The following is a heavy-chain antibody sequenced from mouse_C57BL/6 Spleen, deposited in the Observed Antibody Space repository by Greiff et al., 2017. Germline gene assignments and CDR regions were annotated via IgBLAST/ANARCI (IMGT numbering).Heavy chain of an antibody. CDR3: ARETPRSYDFDGWFGY. CDR1: GFNIKDYY. D-gene: IGHD2-4*01. V-gene: IGHV14-2*01. J-gene: IGHJ3*01. CDR2: IDPEEGET. Sequence: EVQLQQSGAELVKPGASVKLSCTASGFNIKDYYMHWVKQRTEQGLEWIGRIDPEEGETKYAPKFQGKATITADTSSNTAYLQLSSLTSEETALYYCARETPRSYDFDGWFGYWGQGTLVTVSA.